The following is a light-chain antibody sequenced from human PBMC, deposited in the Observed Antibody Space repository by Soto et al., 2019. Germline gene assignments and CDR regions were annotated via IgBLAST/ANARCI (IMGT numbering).Light chain of an antibody. J-gene: IGKJ4*01. CDR1: QSVNSN. V-gene: IGKV3-20*01. CDR2: DAS. CDR3: QQYGSSPPRLT. Sequence: EIVMTASLGTLSVSPGDRATLSGWAGQSVNSNLAWYEQKPGQAPRILIFDASTRATGIPARFSGSGSGTDFTLTIRRLEPEDFAVYYCQQYGSSPPRLTVGGGNKVDIK.